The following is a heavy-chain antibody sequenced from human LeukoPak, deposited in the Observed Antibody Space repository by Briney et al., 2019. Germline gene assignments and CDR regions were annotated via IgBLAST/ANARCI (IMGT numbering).Heavy chain of an antibody. Sequence: SVKVSCKASGGTFSSYAISWVRQAPGQGLEWMGGIIPIFGTANYAQKFQGRVTITADESTSTAYMELSSLRPEDTAVYYCAREKVGATSWFDPWGQGTLVTVSS. CDR3: AREKVGATSWFDP. CDR2: IIPIFGTA. D-gene: IGHD1-26*01. CDR1: GGTFSSYA. J-gene: IGHJ5*02. V-gene: IGHV1-69*01.